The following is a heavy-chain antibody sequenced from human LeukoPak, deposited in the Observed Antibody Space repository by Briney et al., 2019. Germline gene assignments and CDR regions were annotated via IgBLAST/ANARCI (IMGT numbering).Heavy chain of an antibody. J-gene: IGHJ4*02. D-gene: IGHD3-3*01. CDR1: GGTFSSYA. V-gene: IGHV1-69*05. CDR2: IIPIFGTA. Sequence: LVKVSCKASGGTFSSYAISWVRQAPGQGLEWMGGIIPIFGTANYAQKFQGRVTITTDESTSTAYMELSSLRSEDTAVYYCARLSGAIFGVVIRPPEYYFDYWGQGTLVTVSS. CDR3: ARLSGAIFGVVIRPPEYYFDY.